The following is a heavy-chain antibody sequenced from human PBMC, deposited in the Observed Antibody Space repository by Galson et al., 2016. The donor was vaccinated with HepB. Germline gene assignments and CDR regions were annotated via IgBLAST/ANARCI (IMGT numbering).Heavy chain of an antibody. Sequence: GLEWVAVISYDGTKTFYADTVTGRFTISRDNSRDTLYLQMNSLRAEDTAIYYCAKISAACTTASCYFDYYYYGLDVWGQGTTVTVSS. J-gene: IGHJ6*02. CDR3: AKISAACTTASCYFDYYYYGLDV. V-gene: IGHV3-30*18. D-gene: IGHD2-2*01. CDR2: ISYDGTKT.